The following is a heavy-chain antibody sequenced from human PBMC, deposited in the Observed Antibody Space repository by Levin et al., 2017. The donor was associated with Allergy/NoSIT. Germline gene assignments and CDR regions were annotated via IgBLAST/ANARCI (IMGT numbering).Heavy chain of an antibody. D-gene: IGHD1/OR15-1a*01. CDR3: ARDKLEQYYYYGMDV. J-gene: IGHJ6*02. CDR2: ISSSSSYI. V-gene: IGHV3-21*01. Sequence: LSLTCAASGFPFSSYSMNWVRQAPGKGLEWVSSISSSSSYIYYADSVKGRFTISRDNAKNSLYLQMNSLRAEDTAVYYCARDKLEQYYYYGMDVWGQGTTVTVSS. CDR1: GFPFSSYS.